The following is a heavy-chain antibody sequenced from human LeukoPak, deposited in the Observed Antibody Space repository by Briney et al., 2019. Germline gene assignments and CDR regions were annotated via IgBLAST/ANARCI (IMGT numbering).Heavy chain of an antibody. CDR2: FDTEDGET. Sequence: ASVKVSCKVSGYTLTELFMHSVRQAPGKGLEWRGGFDTEDGETIYAQKFQGRVTMTRDTSISTAYMEMSRMRSDDTAVYYCARERTQYSGSYGYWGQGTLVTVSS. D-gene: IGHD1-26*01. CDR1: GYTLTELF. CDR3: ARERTQYSGSYGY. V-gene: IGHV1-24*01. J-gene: IGHJ4*02.